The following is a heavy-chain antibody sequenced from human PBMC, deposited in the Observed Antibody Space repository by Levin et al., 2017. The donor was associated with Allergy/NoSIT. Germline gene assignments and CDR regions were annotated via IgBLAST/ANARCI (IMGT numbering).Heavy chain of an antibody. CDR2: ISSSGSTI. CDR1: AFSFSDHF. CDR3: AGPRSWSDNAFHI. D-gene: IGHD3-9*01. Sequence: GGSLRLSCAASAFSFSDHFMSWIRQAPGKGLEWVSYISSSGSTIYYADSVKGRFTVSRDNAKNSLYLQMNSLRAEDTAVYYCAGPRSWSDNAFHIWGQGTKVTVSS. V-gene: IGHV3-11*01. J-gene: IGHJ3*02.